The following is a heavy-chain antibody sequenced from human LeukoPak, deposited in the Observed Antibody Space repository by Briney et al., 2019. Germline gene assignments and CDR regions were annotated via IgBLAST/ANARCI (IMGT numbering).Heavy chain of an antibody. V-gene: IGHV3-48*03. CDR3: ARRSSYLPRAWLKRGYYFDY. CDR1: GFTFSSYE. Sequence: GGSLRLSCAASGFTFSSYEMNWVRQAPGKGLEWVSYISSSGSTIYYADSVKGRFTISRDNAKNSLYLQMNSLRAEDTAVYYCARRSSYLPRAWLKRGYYFDYWGQGTLVTVSS. D-gene: IGHD5-12*01. J-gene: IGHJ4*02. CDR2: ISSSGSTI.